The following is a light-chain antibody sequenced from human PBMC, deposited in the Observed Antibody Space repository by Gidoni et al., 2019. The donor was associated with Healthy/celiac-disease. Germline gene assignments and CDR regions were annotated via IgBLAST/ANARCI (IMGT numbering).Light chain of an antibody. CDR1: KLGDKY. V-gene: IGLV3-1*01. CDR2: QDS. CDR3: QAWDSSSVV. J-gene: IGLJ2*01. Sequence: SYELTQPPSVSVSPGQTASITCSGDKLGDKYACWYQQKPGQSPVLVIYQDSKRPSGIPERFSGSNSGNTATLTMSGTQAMDEADYDCQAWDSSSVVFGGGTKVTGL.